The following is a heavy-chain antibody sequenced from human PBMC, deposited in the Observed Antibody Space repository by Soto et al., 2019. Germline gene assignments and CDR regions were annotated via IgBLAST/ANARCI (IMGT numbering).Heavy chain of an antibody. J-gene: IGHJ4*02. CDR3: ARGGQQLGQENDY. V-gene: IGHV3-30-3*01. CDR1: GFTFSSYA. CDR2: ISYDGSNK. Sequence: QVQLVESGGGVVQPGRSLRLSCPASGFTFSSYAMHWVRQAPGKGLEWVAVISYDGSNKYYADSVKGRFTISRDNSKNTLYLQMNSLRAEDTAVYYCARGGQQLGQENDYWGQGTLVTVSS. D-gene: IGHD6-13*01.